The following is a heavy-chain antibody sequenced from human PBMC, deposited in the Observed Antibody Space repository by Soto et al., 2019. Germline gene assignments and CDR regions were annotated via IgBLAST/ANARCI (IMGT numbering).Heavy chain of an antibody. Sequence: PGGSLRLSCAASGFTFSSYGMHWVRQAPGKGLEWVAVIWYDGSNKYYADSVKGRFTISRDNSKNTLYLQMNSLRAEDTAVYYCARDLDGYSYGLYYYYYGMDVWGQGTTVTVSS. CDR3: ARDLDGYSYGLYYYYYGMDV. CDR2: IWYDGSNK. D-gene: IGHD5-18*01. CDR1: GFTFSSYG. V-gene: IGHV3-33*01. J-gene: IGHJ6*02.